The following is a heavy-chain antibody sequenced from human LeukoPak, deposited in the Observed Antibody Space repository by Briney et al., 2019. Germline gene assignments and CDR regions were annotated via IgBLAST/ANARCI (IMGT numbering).Heavy chain of an antibody. CDR1: GGSISSSSYY. D-gene: IGHD3-22*01. CDR3: AKDKAGAMIVDY. Sequence: SETLSLTCTVSGGSISSSSYYWGWIRQPPGKGLEWIGYIYYSGSTYYNPSLKSRVTISVDASKNQFSLKLSSVTAADTAVYYCAKDKAGAMIVDYWGQGTLVTVSS. V-gene: IGHV4-31*03. J-gene: IGHJ4*02. CDR2: IYYSGST.